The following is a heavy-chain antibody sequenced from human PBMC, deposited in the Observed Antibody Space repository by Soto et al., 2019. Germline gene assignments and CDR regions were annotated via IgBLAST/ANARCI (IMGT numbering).Heavy chain of an antibody. V-gene: IGHV4-59*01. CDR1: RCSIICYL. D-gene: IGHD4-17*01. CDR2: IYYAGNT. J-gene: IGHJ4*02. Sequence: PSVIQSLTCHGSRCSIICYLWHLIQPPPGRGLEWIGYIYYAGNTLYTPSLNNRVTISVDTSKNQFSLRLSSVTTADTALYYCARTTAVPNTLRSRYFFDYWGQGTLVKGSS. CDR3: ARTTAVPNTLRSRYFFDY.